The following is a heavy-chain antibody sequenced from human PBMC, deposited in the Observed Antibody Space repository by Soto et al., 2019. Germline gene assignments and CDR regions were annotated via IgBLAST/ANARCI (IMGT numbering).Heavy chain of an antibody. V-gene: IGHV3-23*01. D-gene: IGHD6-13*01. CDR2: ISGSGGST. J-gene: IGHJ6*02. CDR3: AKVTKRAAAGRYEYYKYGMDV. CDR1: GVTFSSYA. Sequence: GGSLRLSWGASGVTFSSYAVSWVRQAPGKGLEWVSAISGSGGSTYYADSVKGRFTISRDNSKNTLFLQMNGLRAEDTAVYYCAKVTKRAAAGRYEYYKYGMDVWGQGTTVTVSS.